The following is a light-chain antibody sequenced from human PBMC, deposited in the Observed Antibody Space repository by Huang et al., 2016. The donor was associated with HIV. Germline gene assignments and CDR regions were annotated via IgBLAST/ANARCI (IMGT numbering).Light chain of an antibody. Sequence: IVITQSPLSLPVTPGGPASIPCRSSQSLLHSHGYHYLDWYRQRPGQAPQLLISLSSIRASVVPDRFSGSGSVTDFTLKISRVEAEDVGIYFCMQALQTPRTFGQGTRLEIK. J-gene: IGKJ5*01. V-gene: IGKV2-28*01. CDR2: LSS. CDR1: QSLLHSHGYHY. CDR3: MQALQTPRT.